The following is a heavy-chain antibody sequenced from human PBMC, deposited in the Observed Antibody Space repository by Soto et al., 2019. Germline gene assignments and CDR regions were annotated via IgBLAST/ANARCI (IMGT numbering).Heavy chain of an antibody. Sequence: ETLSLTCAVSSGSISSSNWWSWVRQAPGKGLEWVSAISGSGGSTYYADSVKGRFTISRDNSKNTLYLQMNSLRAEDTAVYYCAKFLIVVVPAVTDYWGQGTLVTVSS. CDR3: AKFLIVVVPAVTDY. V-gene: IGHV3-23*01. CDR2: ISGSGGST. J-gene: IGHJ4*02. D-gene: IGHD2-2*01. CDR1: SGSISSSN.